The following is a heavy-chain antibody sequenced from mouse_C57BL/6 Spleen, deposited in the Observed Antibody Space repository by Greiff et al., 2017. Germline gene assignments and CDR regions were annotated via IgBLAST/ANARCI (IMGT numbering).Heavy chain of an antibody. CDR2: IDPEDGET. V-gene: IGHV14-2*01. Sequence: EVQRVESGAELVKPGASVKLSCTASGFNIKDYYMHWVKQRTEQGLEWIGRIDPEDGETKYAPKFQGKATITADTSSNTAYLQLSSLTSEDTAVYYCARWGTTVVAPYYFDYWGQGTTLTVSS. CDR3: ARWGTTVVAPYYFDY. J-gene: IGHJ2*01. D-gene: IGHD1-1*01. CDR1: GFNIKDYY.